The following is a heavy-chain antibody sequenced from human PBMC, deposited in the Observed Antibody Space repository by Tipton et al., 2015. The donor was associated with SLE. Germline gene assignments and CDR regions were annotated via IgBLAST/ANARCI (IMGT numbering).Heavy chain of an antibody. D-gene: IGHD2-15*01. V-gene: IGHV3-33*06. CDR2: IWYDGSEK. CDR3: AKDLWYLGYYYMDV. CDR1: GFTFSSYG. Sequence: SLRLSCAASGFTFSSYGMHWVRQAPGKGLEWLAVIWYDGSEKFYADSVKGRFTISRDNSKNTLYLQMNSLRAEDTAVYYCAKDLWYLGYYYMDVWGKGTTVTVSS. J-gene: IGHJ6*03.